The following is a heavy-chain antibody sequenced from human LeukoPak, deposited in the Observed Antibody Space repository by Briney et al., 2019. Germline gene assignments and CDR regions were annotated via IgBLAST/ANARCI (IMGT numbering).Heavy chain of an antibody. CDR1: GFTFSSAW. D-gene: IGHD2-15*01. Sequence: GGSLRLSCGASGFTFSSAWMSWVRQAPGKGLEWVGRIKSKTDGGTTDYAAPVKGRFTISRDDSKNTLYLQMNSLKTEDTAVYYCATDASDIVVVGYYYGMDVWGQGTTVTVSS. J-gene: IGHJ6*02. CDR3: ATDASDIVVVGYYYGMDV. V-gene: IGHV3-15*01. CDR2: IKSKTDGGTT.